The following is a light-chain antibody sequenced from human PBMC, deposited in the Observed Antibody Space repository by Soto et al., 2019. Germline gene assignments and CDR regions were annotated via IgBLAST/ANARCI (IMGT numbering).Light chain of an antibody. V-gene: IGKV3-15*01. CDR2: GAS. J-gene: IGKJ4*01. Sequence: EIVMTQSPATLSVSPGERVTLPCRASQDIRSSLAWYQQKPGQAPGLLIYGASIRATGVPATFSGSGSGTEFTLSISSLQSEHLGVYYCQQDSSWPLTFGGGTKVDIK. CDR3: QQDSSWPLT. CDR1: QDIRSS.